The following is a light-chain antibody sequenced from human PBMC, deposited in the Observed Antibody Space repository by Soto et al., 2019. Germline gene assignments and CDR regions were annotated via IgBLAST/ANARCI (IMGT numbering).Light chain of an antibody. Sequence: QSALTQPASVSGSPGQLITISCTGTSSDVGGYNYVSWYQHHPGKAPKLMFYEVSNRPSGVSNRFSGSKSGNTASLTISGLQAEDEADYYCSSYTSSNTVVFGGGTKLTVL. V-gene: IGLV2-14*01. CDR2: EVS. CDR3: SSYTSSNTVV. J-gene: IGLJ2*01. CDR1: SSDVGGYNY.